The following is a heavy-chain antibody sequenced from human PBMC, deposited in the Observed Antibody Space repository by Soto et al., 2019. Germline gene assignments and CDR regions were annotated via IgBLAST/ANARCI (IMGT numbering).Heavy chain of an antibody. CDR2: ISGSGGST. Sequence: GGSLRLSCAASGFTFSSYAMSWVRQAPGKGLEWVSAISGSGGSTYYADSVKGRFTSSRDNSKNTLYLQMNSLRAEDTAVYYCAKEGLYCSGGSCYSGRDAFDIWGQGTMVTVSS. V-gene: IGHV3-23*01. D-gene: IGHD2-15*01. CDR1: GFTFSSYA. J-gene: IGHJ3*02. CDR3: AKEGLYCSGGSCYSGRDAFDI.